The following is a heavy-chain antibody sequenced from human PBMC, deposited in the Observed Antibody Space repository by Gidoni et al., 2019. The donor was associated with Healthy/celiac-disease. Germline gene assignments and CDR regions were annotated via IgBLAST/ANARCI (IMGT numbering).Heavy chain of an antibody. CDR2: INPNSGGT. CDR1: GYAFTGYY. D-gene: IGHD2-21*01. V-gene: IGHV1-2*02. J-gene: IGHJ5*02. Sequence: QVQLVQSGAEVKKPGASVKVSCKASGYAFTGYYMHWVRQATGQGLEWMGRINPNSGGTNYAQKFQGRVTMTRDTSISTAYMELSRLRSDDTAVYYCARNALIDNWFDPWGQGTLVTVSS. CDR3: ARNALIDNWFDP.